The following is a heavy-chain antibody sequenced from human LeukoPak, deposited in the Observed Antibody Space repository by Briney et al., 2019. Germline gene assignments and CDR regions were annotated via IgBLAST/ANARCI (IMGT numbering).Heavy chain of an antibody. D-gene: IGHD2-15*01. CDR1: GGSISSYY. J-gene: IGHJ5*02. CDR2: IHTSGST. CDR3: ARWAGYCSGGSCQAGYNWFDP. V-gene: IGHV4-4*07. Sequence: PSETLSLTCTVSGGSISSYYWSWIRQPAGKGLEWIGRIHTSGSTNYNPSLKSRVTMSVDTSKNQFSLKLSSVAAADTAVYYCARWAGYCSGGSCQAGYNWFDPWGQGTLVTVSS.